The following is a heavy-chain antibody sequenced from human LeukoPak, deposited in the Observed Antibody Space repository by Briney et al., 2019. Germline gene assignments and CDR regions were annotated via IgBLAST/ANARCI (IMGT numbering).Heavy chain of an antibody. V-gene: IGHV4-4*07. J-gene: IGHJ4*02. CDR1: GGSISSYY. CDR2: IYHSGST. CDR3: ARGLATISHFDY. D-gene: IGHD5-12*01. Sequence: PSETLSLTCTVSGGSISSYYWSWIRQPAGKGLEWIGSIYHSGSTYYNPSLKSRVTISVDTSKNQFSLKLSSVTAADTAVYYCARGLATISHFDYWGQGTLVTVSS.